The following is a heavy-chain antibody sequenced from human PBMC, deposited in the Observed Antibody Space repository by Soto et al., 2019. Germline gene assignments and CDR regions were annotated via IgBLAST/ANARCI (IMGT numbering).Heavy chain of an antibody. D-gene: IGHD1-26*01. CDR3: AREGVYSGSPRGTDYFDY. J-gene: IGHJ4*02. CDR2: ISAYNGNT. CDR1: GYTFTSYG. Sequence: ASVKVSCKASGYTFTSYGISWVRQAPGQGLEWMGWISAYNGNTNYAQKLQGRVTMTTDTSTSTAYMELRSLRSDDTAVYYCAREGVYSGSPRGTDYFDYWGQGTLVTVSS. V-gene: IGHV1-18*04.